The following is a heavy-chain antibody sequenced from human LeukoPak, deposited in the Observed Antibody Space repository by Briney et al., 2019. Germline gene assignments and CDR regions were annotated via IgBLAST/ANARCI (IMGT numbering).Heavy chain of an antibody. Sequence: QTGGSLRLSCAASGFTFSSYSMNWVRQAPGKGLEWVSYISSGSNTIYYADSVKGRFTISRENAKNSLYLQMNSLRYEDTAVYYCARGKIYIDYWGQGTLVTVSS. CDR3: ARGKIYIDY. CDR2: ISSGSNTI. V-gene: IGHV3-48*02. CDR1: GFTFSSYS. J-gene: IGHJ4*02.